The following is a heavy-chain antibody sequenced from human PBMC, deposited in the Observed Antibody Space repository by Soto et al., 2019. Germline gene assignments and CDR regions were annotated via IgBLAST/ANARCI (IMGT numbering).Heavy chain of an antibody. Sequence: SVKVSCKASGGNFSSYAISWVRQAPGQGLEWMGGIIPIFGTANYAQKFQGRVTITAEKSTSTAYMDLSSMRSEDTAVYYCAGIPRPNLNYDCYFDLWDRGTLVTVSS. D-gene: IGHD1-7*01. J-gene: IGHJ2*01. CDR2: IIPIFGTA. CDR1: GGNFSSYA. CDR3: AGIPRPNLNYDCYFDL. V-gene: IGHV1-69*06.